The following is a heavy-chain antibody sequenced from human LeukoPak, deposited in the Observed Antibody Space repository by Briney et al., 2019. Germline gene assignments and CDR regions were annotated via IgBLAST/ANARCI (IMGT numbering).Heavy chain of an antibody. CDR2: ISGSGGST. Sequence: GGSLRLSCAASGFTFSSCAMSWVRQAPGKGLEWVSAISGSGGSTYYADSVKGRFTISRDNSKNTLYLQMNSLRAEATAVYYXXXXXXXEARAGSNYWGQGTLVTVSS. CDR1: GFTFSSCA. D-gene: IGHD3-10*01. J-gene: IGHJ4*02. CDR3: XXXXXXEARAGSNY. V-gene: IGHV3-23*01.